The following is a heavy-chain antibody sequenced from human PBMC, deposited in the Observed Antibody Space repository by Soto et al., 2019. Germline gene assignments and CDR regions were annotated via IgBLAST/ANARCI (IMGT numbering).Heavy chain of an antibody. D-gene: IGHD2-21*02. Sequence: SETLSLTCVVSGGTVASSHWWSCVRQSPGRGLEWIGNVYHTGDTNFNPSLQSRVTFSVDKSNNQFSLRLTSVTAADTAVYFCAREIVTAGGNNYFDPWGPGTLVTVSS. CDR3: AREIVTAGGNNYFDP. V-gene: IGHV4-4*02. CDR1: GGTVASSHW. CDR2: VYHTGDT. J-gene: IGHJ5*02.